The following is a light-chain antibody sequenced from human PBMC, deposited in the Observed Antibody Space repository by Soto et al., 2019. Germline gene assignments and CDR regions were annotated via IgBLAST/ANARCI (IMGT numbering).Light chain of an antibody. V-gene: IGLV4-69*01. J-gene: IGLJ3*02. CDR2: VNSDGSH. CDR3: QTWGTGIHWV. Sequence: QSVLTQSPSASASLGASVKLTCTLSSGHSSYGIAWHQQQPEKGPRYLMKVNSDGSHNKGDGIPDRFSGSSSGAERYLTISSLQSEDEADYYCQTWGTGIHWVFGGGTKLTVL. CDR1: SGHSSYG.